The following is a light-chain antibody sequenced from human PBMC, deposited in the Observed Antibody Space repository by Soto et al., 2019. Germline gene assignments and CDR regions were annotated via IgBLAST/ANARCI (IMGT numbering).Light chain of an antibody. J-gene: IGKJ1*01. CDR1: QNIYYN. CDR2: RAS. CDR3: QQYNNWWT. Sequence: ILMTQSPATVSVSPGESATLSCRASQNIYYNVAWYQQRPGQAPRLLIYRASTRATGVPARFSGSGSGTEFTLTISSLQFDDSAVYYCQQYNNWWTFGQGTKVDI. V-gene: IGKV3-15*01.